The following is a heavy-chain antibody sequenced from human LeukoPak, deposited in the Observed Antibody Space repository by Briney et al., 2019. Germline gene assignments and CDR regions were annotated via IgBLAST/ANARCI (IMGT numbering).Heavy chain of an antibody. V-gene: IGHV4-34*01. CDR3: ARGTDAYKIGNI. J-gene: IGHJ4*02. Sequence: PSETLSLTCAVFGGSFSGYYLTWIRQSPGKGLEWVGEIHPTEGGHYNPSLESRVTMSADTSKTQFSLRMNSVTAADTAVYFCARGTDAYKIGNIWGQGSLVTVSS. CDR1: GGSFSGYY. CDR2: IHPTEGG. D-gene: IGHD5-24*01.